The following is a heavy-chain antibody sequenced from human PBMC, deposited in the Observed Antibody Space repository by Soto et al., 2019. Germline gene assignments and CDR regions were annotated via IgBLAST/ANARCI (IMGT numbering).Heavy chain of an antibody. J-gene: IGHJ6*02. CDR2: IKEDGSEK. D-gene: IGHD1-20*01. V-gene: IGHV3-7*05. CDR3: AREGFQYSWNHHDHYGLDV. Sequence: GGSLRLSCAASGFTFSNYWMSWVRQAPGKGLEWVANIKEDGSEKYNVDSVKGRFTLSRDNAKNSLYLQMNSLRAEDTAIYYCAREGFQYSWNHHDHYGLDVWGQGTTVTVSS. CDR1: GFTFSNYW.